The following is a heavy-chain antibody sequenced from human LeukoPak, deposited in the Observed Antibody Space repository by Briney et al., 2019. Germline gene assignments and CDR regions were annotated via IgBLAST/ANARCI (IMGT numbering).Heavy chain of an antibody. Sequence: PGGSLRLSCAASGFTFINYWMGWVRQAPGKGLEWVANMNQDGSKKYYLDSVKGRFTMSRDNAKNSQYLQMNSLRAEDTAVYYCARDATRGGDFDYWGQGTLVTVSS. CDR2: MNQDGSKK. D-gene: IGHD2-21*01. CDR1: GFTFINYW. CDR3: ARDATRGGDFDY. J-gene: IGHJ4*02. V-gene: IGHV3-7*01.